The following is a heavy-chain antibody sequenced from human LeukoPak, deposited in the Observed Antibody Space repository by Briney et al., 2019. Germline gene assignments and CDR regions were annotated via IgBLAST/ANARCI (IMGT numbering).Heavy chain of an antibody. V-gene: IGHV4-59*12. Sequence: SETLSLTCTVSGVSISSYYWSWIRQSPGKGLEWIGYISDSGGTKYNPSLKSRVTISRDTSKKQFSPKLKSMTAADTAVYYCARDLTLLGYFDYWGQGTLVTVSS. CDR2: ISDSGGT. D-gene: IGHD7-27*01. CDR3: ARDLTLLGYFDY. CDR1: GVSISSYY. J-gene: IGHJ4*02.